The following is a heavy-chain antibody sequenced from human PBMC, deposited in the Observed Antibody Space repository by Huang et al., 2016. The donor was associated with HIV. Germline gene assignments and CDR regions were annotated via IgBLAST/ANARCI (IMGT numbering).Heavy chain of an antibody. CDR3: SIDDSNSLFDY. D-gene: IGHD6-6*01. J-gene: IGHJ4*02. CDR2: MNPNSGNT. CDR1: GYSFTTYD. V-gene: IGHV1-8*01. Sequence: QVQLVQSGAEVKKPGASVKVSCKASGYSFTTYDINLVRQATGQGLEWRGWMNPNSGNTGYGQNFQGRLTMTRNTSISTAYMEPSSLRSEDTAVYYCSIDDSNSLFDYWGQGTLVTVSS.